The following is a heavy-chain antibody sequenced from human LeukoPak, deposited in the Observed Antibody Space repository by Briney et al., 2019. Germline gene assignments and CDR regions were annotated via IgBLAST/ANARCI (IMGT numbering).Heavy chain of an antibody. CDR3: ARQGYSSGWPYWYFDL. CDR2: IYYTGIT. Sequence: SETLSLTCTVSGGSITSYYWGWIRQPPGKRLEWIGYIYYTGITNYNPSLKSRVTISVDTSKNQFSLKLSSVTAADTAVYYCARQGYSSGWPYWYFDLWGRGTLVTVSS. D-gene: IGHD6-19*01. J-gene: IGHJ2*01. CDR1: GGSITSYY. V-gene: IGHV4-59*08.